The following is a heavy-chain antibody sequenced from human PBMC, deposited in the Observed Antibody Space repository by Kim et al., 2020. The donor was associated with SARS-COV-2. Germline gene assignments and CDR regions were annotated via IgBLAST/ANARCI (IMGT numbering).Heavy chain of an antibody. J-gene: IGHJ6*02. CDR3: AKGGIYYYYGMDV. Sequence: GGSLRLSCAASGFTFDDYAMHWVRQAPGKGLEWVSGISWNSGSIGYADSVKGRFTISRDNAKNSLYLQMNSLRAEDTALYYCAKGGIYYYYGMDVWGQGTTVTVSS. CDR2: ISWNSGSI. CDR1: GFTFDDYA. V-gene: IGHV3-9*01.